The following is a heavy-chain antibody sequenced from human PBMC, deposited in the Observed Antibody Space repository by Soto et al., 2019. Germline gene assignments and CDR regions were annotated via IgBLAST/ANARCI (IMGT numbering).Heavy chain of an antibody. CDR1: GGSISSYY. CDR2: IYYSGST. V-gene: IGHV4-59*01. CDR3: ARDTVTTLFDY. D-gene: IGHD4-17*01. Sequence: SSETLSLTCTVSGGSISSYYWSWIRQPPGKGLEWIGYIYYSGSTNYNPSLKSRVTISVDTSKNQFSLKLSSVTAADTAVYYCARDTVTTLFDYWGQGTLVTVSS. J-gene: IGHJ4*02.